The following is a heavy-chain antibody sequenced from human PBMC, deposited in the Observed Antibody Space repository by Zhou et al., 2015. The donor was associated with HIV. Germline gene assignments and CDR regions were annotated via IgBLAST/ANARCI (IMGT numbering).Heavy chain of an antibody. D-gene: IGHD6-6*01. CDR2: IGVVDDT. CDR1: GFTFSNYD. J-gene: IGHJ6*02. CDR3: ARLGAGQSSSPERGMDV. Sequence: VQLVESGGGLVKPGGSLRLSCEASGFTFSNYDMEWVRQPTGKGLEWVSGIGVVDDTYYSDSVKGRFTISRENAKNSLYLQMNSLRAGDTAVYYCARLGAGQSSSPERGMDVWGQGTTVTVSS. V-gene: IGHV3-13*01.